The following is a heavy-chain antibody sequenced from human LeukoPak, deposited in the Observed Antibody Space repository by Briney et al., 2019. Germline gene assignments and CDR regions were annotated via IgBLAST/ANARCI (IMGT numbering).Heavy chain of an antibody. CDR1: GFTFSSYA. CDR2: ISVSGGST. Sequence: PGGSLRLSCVVSGFTFSSYAMSWVRQAPGKGLEWVSGISVSGGSTYYADSVKGRFTISRDNSKNTLYLQMNSLRADDTAVYYCTDLGAYHYGAFDVWGQGTMVTVSS. V-gene: IGHV3-23*01. J-gene: IGHJ3*01. CDR3: TDLGAYHYGAFDV. D-gene: IGHD4-17*01.